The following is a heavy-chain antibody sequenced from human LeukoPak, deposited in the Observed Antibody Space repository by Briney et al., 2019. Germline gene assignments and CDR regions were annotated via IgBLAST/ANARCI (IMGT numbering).Heavy chain of an antibody. J-gene: IGHJ4*02. D-gene: IGHD3-22*01. CDR1: GGSISSYD. CDR3: ARVTGEYYYDSSGYIPTSYFDY. CDR2: IYYSGST. Sequence: SETLSLTCTVSGGSISSYDWSWIRQPPGKGLEWIGYIYYSGSTNYNPSLKSRVTISVDTSKNQFSLKLSSVTAADTAVYYCARVTGEYYYDSSGYIPTSYFDYWGQGTLVTVSS. V-gene: IGHV4-59*01.